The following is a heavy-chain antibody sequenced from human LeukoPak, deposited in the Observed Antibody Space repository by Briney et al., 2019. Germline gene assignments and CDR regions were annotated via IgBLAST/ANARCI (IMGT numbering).Heavy chain of an antibody. V-gene: IGHV4-31*03. CDR1: GGSISSGGYY. CDR3: ARAIAGVTIFGLDP. D-gene: IGHD3-3*01. CDR2: IYYSGST. Sequence: SETLSLTCTVSGGSISSGGYYWSWIRQHPGKGLEWIGYIYYSGSTYYNPSLKSRVTISVDTSKNQFSLKLSSVTAADTAVYYCARAIAGVTIFGLDPWGQGTLVTVSS. J-gene: IGHJ5*02.